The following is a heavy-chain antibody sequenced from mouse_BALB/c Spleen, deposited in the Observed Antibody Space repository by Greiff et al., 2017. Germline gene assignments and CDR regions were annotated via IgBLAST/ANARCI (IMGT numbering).Heavy chain of an antibody. Sequence: QVQLQQPGAELVKPGASVKLSCKASGYTFTSYWMHWVKQRPGQGLEWIGEINPSNGRTNYNEKFTSKATLTVDKSTSTAYMKLSSLTSEDSAVYYCARNSGIAPATRSMDYWGQGTSVTVSS. V-gene: IGHV1S81*02. CDR2: INPSNGRT. CDR1: GYTFTSYW. J-gene: IGHJ4*01. D-gene: IGHD1-2*01. CDR3: ARNSGIAPATRSMDY.